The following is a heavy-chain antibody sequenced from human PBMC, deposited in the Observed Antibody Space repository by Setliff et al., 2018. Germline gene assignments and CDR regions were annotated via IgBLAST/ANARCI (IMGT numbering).Heavy chain of an antibody. Sequence: CAASGFTFSSYAITWVRQAPGKGLEWVSMISGSAQTTYYADSVKGRFTISRDNSKNTLYLQMNSLRAEDTAVYYCARAHSSTLSVHDYWGQGTLVTVSS. CDR2: ISGSAQTT. V-gene: IGHV3-23*01. CDR1: GFTFSSYA. D-gene: IGHD2-2*01. J-gene: IGHJ4*02. CDR3: ARAHSSTLSVHDY.